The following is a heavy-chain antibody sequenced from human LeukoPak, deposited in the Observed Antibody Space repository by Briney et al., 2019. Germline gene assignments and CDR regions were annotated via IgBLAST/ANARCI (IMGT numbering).Heavy chain of an antibody. V-gene: IGHV1-69*05. CDR3: AAIDCSSTSCHSRYYYYYMDV. CDR1: GGTFSSYA. CDR2: IIPIFGTA. D-gene: IGHD2-2*01. Sequence: SVKVSCKASGGTFSSYATSWVRQAPGQGLEWMGGIIPIFGTANYAQKFQGRVTITTDESTSTAYMELSSLRSEDTAVYYCAAIDCSSTSCHSRYYYYYMDVWGKGTTVTVSS. J-gene: IGHJ6*03.